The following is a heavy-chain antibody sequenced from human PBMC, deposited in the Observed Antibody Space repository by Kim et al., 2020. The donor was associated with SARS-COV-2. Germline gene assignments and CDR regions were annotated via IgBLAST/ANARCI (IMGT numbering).Heavy chain of an antibody. CDR3: ARHGKQYYFDY. CDR1: GGSISSSSYY. V-gene: IGHV4-39*01. J-gene: IGHJ4*02. Sequence: SETLSLTCTVSGGSISSSSYYWGWIRQPPGKGLEWIGSIYYSGSTYYNPSLKSRVTISVDTSKNQFSLKLSSVTAADTAVYYCARHGKQYYFDYWGQVTL. D-gene: IGHD4-4*01. CDR2: IYYSGST.